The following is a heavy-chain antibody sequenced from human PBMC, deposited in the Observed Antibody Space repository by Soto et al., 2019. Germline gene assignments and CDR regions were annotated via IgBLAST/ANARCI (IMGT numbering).Heavy chain of an antibody. V-gene: IGHV4-31*03. Sequence: QVQLQESGPGLVKPSQTLSLTCTVSGGSISSGGYYWSWIRQHPGKGLEWIGYIYYSGSTYYNPSHKSRVTRSVDTSKNQFSLKLSSVTAADTAVYYCARVVAGVVALDVWGQGTTVTVSS. CDR2: IYYSGST. CDR3: ARVVAGVVALDV. J-gene: IGHJ6*02. D-gene: IGHD2-15*01. CDR1: GGSISSGGYY.